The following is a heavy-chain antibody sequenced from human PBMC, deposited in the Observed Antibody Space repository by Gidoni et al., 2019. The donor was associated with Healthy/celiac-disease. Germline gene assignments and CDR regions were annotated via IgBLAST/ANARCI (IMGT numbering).Heavy chain of an antibody. J-gene: IGHJ4*02. D-gene: IGHD5-12*01. CDR1: GGSISSGGYS. CDR2: MYSCD. Sequence: QLQLQESGSGLVKPSQTLSLTCSVSGGSISSGGYSWIWIRQPPGKGLEWLGYMYSCDLLKGSARHSNTRPCPRRSKNQFSLKLSSVTDADTAVYYCARVREMATISGGYFDYWGQGTLVTVSS. V-gene: IGHV4-30-2*01. CDR3: ARVREMATISGGYFDY.